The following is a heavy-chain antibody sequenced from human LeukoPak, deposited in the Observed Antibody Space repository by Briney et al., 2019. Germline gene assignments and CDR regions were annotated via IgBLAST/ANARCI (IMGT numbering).Heavy chain of an antibody. Sequence: SETLSLTCTVSGYSISSGYYWGWIRQPPGKGLEWIGSIYHSGSTYYNPSLKSRVTISVDTSKNQFSLKLSSVTAADTAVYYCARKYSSSWYQPVVDYWGQGTLVTVPS. J-gene: IGHJ4*02. V-gene: IGHV4-38-2*02. CDR3: ARKYSSSWYQPVVDY. CDR2: IYHSGST. D-gene: IGHD6-13*01. CDR1: GYSISSGYY.